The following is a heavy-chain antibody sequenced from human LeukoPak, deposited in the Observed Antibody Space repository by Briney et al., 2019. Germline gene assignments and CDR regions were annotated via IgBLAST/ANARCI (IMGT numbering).Heavy chain of an antibody. Sequence: PSETLSLTCAVYGGSFSGYYWSWIRQPPGKGLEWIGENNHSGSTNYNPSLKSRVTISVDTSKNQFSLKLSSVTAADTAVYYCARSTPGYSSSWYTAAPTFDYWGQGTLVTVSS. J-gene: IGHJ4*02. V-gene: IGHV4-34*01. CDR1: GGSFSGYY. D-gene: IGHD6-13*01. CDR2: NNHSGST. CDR3: ARSTPGYSSSWYTAAPTFDY.